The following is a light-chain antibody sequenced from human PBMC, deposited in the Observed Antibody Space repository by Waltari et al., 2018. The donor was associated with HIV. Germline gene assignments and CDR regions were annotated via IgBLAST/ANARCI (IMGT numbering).Light chain of an antibody. CDR3: CAYAGSSTLL. J-gene: IGLJ2*01. V-gene: IGLV2-23*01. CDR1: SSDVGGYNY. CDR2: DGS. Sequence: QSALTQPASVSGSPGQSITISCSGTSSDVGGYNYVSWYQQHPGKAPKLVIYDGSERPSGVSKRFSGSKSGNTASLTISGLQAEDEADYNCCAYAGSSTLLFGGGTKVTVL.